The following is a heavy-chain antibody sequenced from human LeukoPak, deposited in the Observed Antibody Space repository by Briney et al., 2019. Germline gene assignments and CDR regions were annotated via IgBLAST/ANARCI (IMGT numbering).Heavy chain of an antibody. CDR2: ISYDGSNK. CDR3: ARRGPETVATIDY. J-gene: IGHJ4*02. CDR1: GFTFSSYG. D-gene: IGHD5-12*01. Sequence: GGSLRLSCAASGFTFSSYGMHWVRQAPGKGLEWVAVISYDGSNKYYADSVKGRFTISRDNSKNTLYLQMNSLRPGDTGVYYCARRGPETVATIDYWGQGTPVTVSS. V-gene: IGHV3-30*03.